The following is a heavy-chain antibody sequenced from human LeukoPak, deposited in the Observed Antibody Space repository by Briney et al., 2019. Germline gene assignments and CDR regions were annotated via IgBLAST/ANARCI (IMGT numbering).Heavy chain of an antibody. V-gene: IGHV3-23*01. J-gene: IGHJ3*01. CDR3: AKRYYGSSGYFDAFDV. D-gene: IGHD3-22*01. Sequence: GGSLRLSCAASGFSFSSYAMCWVRQAPGKGLEWVSGISGNGGSSYYANSVKGRFTISRDNSKNTVFLQVNSLRAEDTAVYYCAKRYYGSSGYFDAFDVWGQGTMVTVSS. CDR1: GFSFSSYA. CDR2: ISGNGGSS.